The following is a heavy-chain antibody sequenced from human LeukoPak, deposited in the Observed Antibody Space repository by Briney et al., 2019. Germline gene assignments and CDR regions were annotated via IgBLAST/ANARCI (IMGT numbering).Heavy chain of an antibody. J-gene: IGHJ4*02. Sequence: SGGSLRLSCAASGFSISSYEMNWVRQAPGKGLEWVSYISGSGTTIYYADSVKGRFTISRDNAKNSLYLQMNSLRAEDTAVYYCARVSGMDYWGQGTLVTVSS. CDR3: ARVSGMDY. V-gene: IGHV3-48*03. CDR1: GFSISSYE. CDR2: ISGSGTTI.